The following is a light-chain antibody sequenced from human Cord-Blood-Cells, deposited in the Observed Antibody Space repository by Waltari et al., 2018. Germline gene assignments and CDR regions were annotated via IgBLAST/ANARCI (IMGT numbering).Light chain of an antibody. Sequence: QSALTQPASVSGLPGQPITIPGTGTSSDVGGYTYLSGNQQPPGNAPKLMIYEVSTRPSGVSNRFSGSKSGNTASLTISGLQAEDEADYYCSSYTSSSTYVFGTGTKVTVL. V-gene: IGLV2-14*01. CDR3: SSYTSSSTYV. CDR2: EVS. J-gene: IGLJ1*01. CDR1: SSDVGGYTY.